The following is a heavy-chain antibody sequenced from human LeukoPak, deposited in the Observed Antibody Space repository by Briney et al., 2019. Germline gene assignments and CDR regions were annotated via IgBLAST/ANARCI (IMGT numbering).Heavy chain of an antibody. J-gene: IGHJ4*02. Sequence: PGGSLRLSCAASGFTFDDYGMSWVRHAPGKGLEWVSGINWNGGSAGYADSVKGRFTISRDNAKNSLYLQMNSLRAEDTALYYCARGSYYYDSSGYYYDYWGQGTLVTVSS. CDR1: GFTFDDYG. V-gene: IGHV3-20*04. CDR2: INWNGGSA. D-gene: IGHD3-22*01. CDR3: ARGSYYYDSSGYYYDY.